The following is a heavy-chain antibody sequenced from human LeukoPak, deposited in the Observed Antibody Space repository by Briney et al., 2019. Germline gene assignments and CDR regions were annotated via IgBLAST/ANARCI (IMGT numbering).Heavy chain of an antibody. D-gene: IGHD1-26*01. V-gene: IGHV1-2*02. Sequence: GASVKVSCKASGYTFTGYYMHWVRQAPGQGLEWMGWINPNSGGTNYAQKFQGRVTMTRDTSISTAYMELSRLRSDDTAVYYCARDNGGAEWGVLVVYWGQGTLVTVSS. J-gene: IGHJ4*02. CDR2: INPNSGGT. CDR3: ARDNGGAEWGVLVVY. CDR1: GYTFTGYY.